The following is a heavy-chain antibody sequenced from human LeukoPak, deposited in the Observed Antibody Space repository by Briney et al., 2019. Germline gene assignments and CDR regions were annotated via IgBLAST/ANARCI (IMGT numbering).Heavy chain of an antibody. V-gene: IGHV3-21*01. CDR1: GFTFSSYS. CDR3: ARGRCSSTSCYVSSFDYYYYGMDV. D-gene: IGHD2-2*01. J-gene: IGHJ6*02. Sequence: GGSLRLSCAASGFTFSSYSMNWVRQAPGKGLEWVSSISSCSSYIYYADSVKGRFTISRDNAKNSLYLQMNSLRAEDTAVYYCARGRCSSTSCYVSSFDYYYYGMDVWGQGTTVTVSS. CDR2: ISSCSSYI.